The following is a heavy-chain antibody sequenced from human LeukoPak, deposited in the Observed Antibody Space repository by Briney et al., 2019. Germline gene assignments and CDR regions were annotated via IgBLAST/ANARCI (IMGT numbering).Heavy chain of an antibody. J-gene: IGHJ4*02. V-gene: IGHV3-21*01. CDR2: ITASSTAI. CDR1: GFTFNTYT. Sequence: SGGSLRLSCAASGFTFNTYTMNWVRQAPGKGLEWVSSITASSTAIYSADSVKGRFTISRDNAKNSLYLQMNSLRAEDTAVYYCARVRGGELDYWGQGTLVTVSS. CDR3: ARVRGGELDY. D-gene: IGHD2-21*01.